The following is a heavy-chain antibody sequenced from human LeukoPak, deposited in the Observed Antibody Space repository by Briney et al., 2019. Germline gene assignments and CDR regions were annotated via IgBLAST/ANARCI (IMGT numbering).Heavy chain of an antibody. D-gene: IGHD3-22*01. Sequence: PSETLSLTCTVSGGSISSYYWSWIRQPPGKGLEWIGYIYYSRSTNYNPSLKSRVTISVDTSKNQFSLKLSSVTAADTAVYYCAAQYYYDSSGYYPPFDYWGQGTLVTVSS. CDR2: IYYSRST. CDR3: AAQYYYDSSGYYPPFDY. CDR1: GGSISSYY. V-gene: IGHV4-59*08. J-gene: IGHJ4*02.